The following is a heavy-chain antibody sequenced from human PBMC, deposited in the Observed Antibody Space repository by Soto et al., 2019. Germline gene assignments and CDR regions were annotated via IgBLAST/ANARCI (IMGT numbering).Heavy chain of an antibody. CDR1: GYTFTSYD. D-gene: IGHD3-3*01. CDR2: MNPNSGNT. CDR3: ARWGGSMCYYYYGMDV. V-gene: IGHV1-8*01. J-gene: IGHJ6*02. Sequence: ASVKVSCKASGYTFTSYDINWVRQATGQGLEWMGWMNPNSGNTGYAQKFQGRVTMTRNTSISTAYMELSSLRSEDTAVYYCARWGGSMCYYYYGMDVWGQGTTVTVSS.